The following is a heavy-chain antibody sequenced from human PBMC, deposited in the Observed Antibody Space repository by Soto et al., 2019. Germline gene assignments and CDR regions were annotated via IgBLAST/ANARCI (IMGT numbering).Heavy chain of an antibody. Sequence: QVQLVQSGAEVKKPGASVKVSCKASGYTFTSYDINWVRQATGQGLEWMGWMNPNSGNTGYAQKFQGRVTMTRNTXIXKXCMELRSLRSENTAVYYCARGGPHDYGDYDPRRLGYWGQGTLVTVSS. CDR3: ARGGPHDYGDYDPRRLGY. J-gene: IGHJ4*02. CDR2: MNPNSGNT. V-gene: IGHV1-8*01. CDR1: GYTFTSYD. D-gene: IGHD4-17*01.